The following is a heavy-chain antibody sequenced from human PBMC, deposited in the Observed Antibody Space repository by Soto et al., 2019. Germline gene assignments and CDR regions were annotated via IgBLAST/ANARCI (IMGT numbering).Heavy chain of an antibody. J-gene: IGHJ6*02. CDR3: ANALLGLRTRSMDV. CDR1: GFTFSSYA. Sequence: GGSLRLSCAASGFTFSSYAMSWVRQAPGKGLEWVSAISGSGGSTYYADSVKGRFTISRDNSKNTLYLQMNSLRAEDTAVYYCANALLGLRTRSMDVWGQGTTVTVSS. D-gene: IGHD3-16*01. CDR2: ISGSGGST. V-gene: IGHV3-23*01.